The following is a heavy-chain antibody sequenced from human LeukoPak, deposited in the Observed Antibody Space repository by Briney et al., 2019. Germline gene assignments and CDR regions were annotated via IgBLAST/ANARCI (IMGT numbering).Heavy chain of an antibody. V-gene: IGHV3-30*04. CDR2: ISYDGSNK. CDR1: GFTFSSYA. J-gene: IGHJ4*02. CDR3: ARSRSGGSLLGY. D-gene: IGHD2-15*01. Sequence: GGSLRLSCAASGFTFSSYAMHWVRQAPGKGLEWVAVISYDGSNKYYADSVKGRFTISRDNSKNTLYLQMNSLRAENTAVYYCARSRSGGSLLGYWGQGTLVTVSS.